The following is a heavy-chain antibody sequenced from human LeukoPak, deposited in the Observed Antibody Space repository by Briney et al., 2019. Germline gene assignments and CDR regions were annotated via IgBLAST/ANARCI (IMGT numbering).Heavy chain of an antibody. CDR1: GFTFSTYF. J-gene: IGHJ4*02. D-gene: IGHD2-21*02. V-gene: IGHV3-7*01. CDR2: IKGDGSEK. Sequence: GGSLRLFCAASGFTFSTYFMSWVRQAPGKGLEWVASIKGDGSEKYYVDSVKGRFTISRDNAKNSLYLQMNSLRADDTAVYYCARLYWDGGPCYSYFVYWGQGTLVTVSP. CDR3: ARLYWDGGPCYSYFVY.